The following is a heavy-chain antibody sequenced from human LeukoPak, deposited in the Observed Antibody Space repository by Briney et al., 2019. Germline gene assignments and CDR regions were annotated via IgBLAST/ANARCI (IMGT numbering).Heavy chain of an antibody. CDR3: ARASPNWFDP. CDR1: GGSISSYY. V-gene: IGHV4-59*01. Sequence: PSETLSLTXTVSGGSISSYYWSWIRQSPGKGLEWIGYIYYSGSTNYNPSLKSRVTISVDTSKNQFSLKLSSVTAADTAVYYCARASPNWFDPWGQGTLVTVSS. J-gene: IGHJ5*02. CDR2: IYYSGST.